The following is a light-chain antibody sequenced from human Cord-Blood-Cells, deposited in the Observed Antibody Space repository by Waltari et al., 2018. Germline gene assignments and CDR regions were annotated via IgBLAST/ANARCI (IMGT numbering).Light chain of an antibody. CDR2: AES. CDR3: QQSYSTPYT. J-gene: IGKJ2*01. V-gene: IGKV1-39*01. CDR1: QSISSY. Sequence: DIQMTQSPSSLSASVGDRVTITCRASQSISSYLNWYQQKPGKAPKLLIYAESSLKSEVPSKFSVSGSGTDFTLTISSLQPEDFATYYCQQSYSTPYTFGQGTKLEIK.